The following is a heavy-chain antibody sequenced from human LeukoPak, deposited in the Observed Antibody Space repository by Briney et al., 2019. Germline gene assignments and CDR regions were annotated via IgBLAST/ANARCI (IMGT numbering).Heavy chain of an antibody. CDR1: GYSLTDYY. V-gene: IGHV1-18*01. J-gene: IGHJ6*03. D-gene: IGHD2-2*02. Sequence: AASVKVSCKTSGYSLTDYYMHWVRQAPGQGLEWMGWISAYNGNTNYAQKLQGRVTMTTDTSTSTAYMELRSLRSDDTAVYYCAREGYCSSTSCYTDNYYYYMDVWGKGTTVTVSS. CDR3: AREGYCSSTSCYTDNYYYYMDV. CDR2: ISAYNGNT.